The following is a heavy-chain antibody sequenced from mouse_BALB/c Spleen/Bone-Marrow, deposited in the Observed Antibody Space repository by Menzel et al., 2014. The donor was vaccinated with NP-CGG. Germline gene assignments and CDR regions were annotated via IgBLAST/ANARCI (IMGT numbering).Heavy chain of an antibody. CDR3: TREGWLRYFDY. CDR2: IYPGSGST. J-gene: IGHJ2*01. D-gene: IGHD2-2*01. CDR1: GYTFTSYW. Sequence: GSELVRPGASVKLSCKASGYTFTSYWMHWVKQRHGQGLEWIGNIYPGSGSTNYDEKFKSKGTLTVDTSSSTAYMHLSSLTSEDSAVYYCTREGWLRYFDYWGQGTTLTVSS. V-gene: IGHV1S22*01.